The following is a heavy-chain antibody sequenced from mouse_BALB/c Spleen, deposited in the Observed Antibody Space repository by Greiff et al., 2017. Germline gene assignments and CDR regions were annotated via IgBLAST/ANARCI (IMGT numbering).Heavy chain of an antibody. J-gene: IGHJ1*01. V-gene: IGHV1-4*02. CDR3: ASPIYGNYGYFDV. D-gene: IGHD2-1*01. Sequence: QVQLQQSAAELARPGASVKMSCKASGYTFTSYTMHWVKQRPGQGLEWIGYINPSSGYTEYNQKFKDKTTLTADKSSSTAYMQLSSLTSEDSAVYYCASPIYGNYGYFDVWGAGTTVTVSS. CDR2: INPSSGYT. CDR1: GYTFTSYT.